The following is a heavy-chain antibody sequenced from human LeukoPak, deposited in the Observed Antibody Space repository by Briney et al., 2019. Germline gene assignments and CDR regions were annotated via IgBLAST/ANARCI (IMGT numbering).Heavy chain of an antibody. CDR2: INHSGST. D-gene: IGHD2-2*01. CDR1: GGSFSGYY. V-gene: IGHV4-34*01. Sequence: SETLSLTRAVYGGSFSGYYWSWIRQPPGKGLEWIGEINHSGSTNYNPSLKSRVTISVDTSKNQFSLKLSSVTAADTAVYYCASGAFLGYCSSTSCPGWFDPWGQGTLVTVSS. J-gene: IGHJ5*02. CDR3: ASGAFLGYCSSTSCPGWFDP.